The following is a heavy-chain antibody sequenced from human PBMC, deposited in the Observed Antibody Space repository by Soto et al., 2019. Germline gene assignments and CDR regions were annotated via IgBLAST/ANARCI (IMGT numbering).Heavy chain of an antibody. D-gene: IGHD4-17*01. CDR2: ISIIGGST. CDR1: GFTFSTYA. J-gene: IGHJ3*02. V-gene: IGHV3-23*01. CDR3: ARVRRERAFGI. Sequence: GGSLRLSCAASGFTFSTYALSWVRQAPGKGLEWVSTISIIGGSTYNADSVKGRFTNSRDNAKNSLYLQMNSLRAEDTAVYYCARVRRERAFGIWGQGTMVTVSS.